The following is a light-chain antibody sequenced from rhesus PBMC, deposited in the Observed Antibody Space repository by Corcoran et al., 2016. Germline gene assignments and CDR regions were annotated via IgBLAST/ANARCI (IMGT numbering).Light chain of an antibody. J-gene: IGKJ4*01. CDR2: GSS. CDR3: QQFTDWPLT. V-gene: IGKV3-42*03. Sequence: EIVMTQSPATLSLSPGERATLSCRASETVSTNLAWYHHKPGQTPRLSIYGSSNRAPCIPHRFSGSGSGTDFTLTISSLAPEDCAVYYCQQFTDWPLTFGGGTKVEIK. CDR1: ETVSTN.